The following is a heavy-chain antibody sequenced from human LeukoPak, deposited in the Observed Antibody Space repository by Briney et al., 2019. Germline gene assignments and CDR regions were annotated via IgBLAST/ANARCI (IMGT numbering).Heavy chain of an antibody. J-gene: IGHJ4*02. CDR3: ATSKSRYCTNGVCLDY. CDR2: INHSGST. V-gene: IGHV4-39*07. CDR1: GGSISSSSYY. D-gene: IGHD2-8*01. Sequence: SETLSLTCTVSGGSISSSSYYWGWIRQPPGKGLEWIGEINHSGSTNYNPSLKSRVTISVDTSKNQFSLKLSSVTAADTAVYYCATSKSRYCTNGVCLDYWGQGTLVTVSS.